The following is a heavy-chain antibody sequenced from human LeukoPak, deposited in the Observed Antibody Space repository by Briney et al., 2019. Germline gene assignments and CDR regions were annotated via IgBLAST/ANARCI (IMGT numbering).Heavy chain of an antibody. CDR1: GDSIGSSSYY. CDR2: INYSGRT. D-gene: IGHD2-21*02. V-gene: IGHV4-39*01. Sequence: PSETLSLTCTVSGDSIGSSSYYWGWIRQPPGKGLEWIGNINYSGRTYYNPSLKSRVTISVDTSKNQFSLKLSSATAADTAVYYCARNPSLHIVVVTAIDYWGQGTLVTVSS. CDR3: ARNPSLHIVVVTAIDY. J-gene: IGHJ4*02.